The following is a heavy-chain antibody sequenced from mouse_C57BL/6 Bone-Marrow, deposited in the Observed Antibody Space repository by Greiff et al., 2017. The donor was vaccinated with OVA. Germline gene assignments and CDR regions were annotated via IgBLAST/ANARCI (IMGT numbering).Heavy chain of an antibody. D-gene: IGHD2-4*01. V-gene: IGHV1-15*01. CDR1: GYTFTDYE. Sequence: VQLQQSGAELVRPGASVTLSCKASGYTFTDYEMHWVKQTPVHGLEWIGAIDPETGGTAYNQKFKGKAILTADKSSSTAYMELRSLTSEDSAVYYCTRYHYDYESSFADWGQGTLVTVSA. CDR2: IDPETGGT. J-gene: IGHJ3*01. CDR3: TRYHYDYESSFAD.